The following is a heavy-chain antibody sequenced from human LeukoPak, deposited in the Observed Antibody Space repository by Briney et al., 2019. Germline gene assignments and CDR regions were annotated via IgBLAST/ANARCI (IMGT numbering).Heavy chain of an antibody. CDR3: AKGRPYCGGDCYYYFDY. D-gene: IGHD2-21*02. CDR2: ISGSGGST. Sequence: GGSLRLSCAASGFTFGSYAMSWVRQAPGKGLEWVSAISGSGGSTYYADSVKGRFTISRDNSKNTLYLQMNSLRAEDTAVYYCAKGRPYCGGDCYYYFDYWGQGTLVTVSS. V-gene: IGHV3-23*01. J-gene: IGHJ4*02. CDR1: GFTFGSYA.